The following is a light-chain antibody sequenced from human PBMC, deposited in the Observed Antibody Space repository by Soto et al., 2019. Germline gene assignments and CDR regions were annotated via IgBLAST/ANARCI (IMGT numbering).Light chain of an antibody. V-gene: IGKV3-20*01. CDR2: AAS. J-gene: IGKJ4*01. Sequence: EIGFTLYPCTLSSSPRDKTTLSRRPTQSLTNNYLAWYQQKPGQAPRLLIYAASSRATGIPDRFSGSGSETDFTLTISRLEPEDFAVYYCQQYGSSLPVTFGGGTKVDIK. CDR1: QSLTNNY. CDR3: QQYGSSLPVT.